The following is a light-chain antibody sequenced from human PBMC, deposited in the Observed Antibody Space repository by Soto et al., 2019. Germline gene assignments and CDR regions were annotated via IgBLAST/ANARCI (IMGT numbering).Light chain of an antibody. CDR2: DAS. CDR1: QGVSSY. J-gene: IGKJ1*01. V-gene: IGKV3-11*01. CDR3: QQYGNSPPWT. Sequence: ETVLTQSPATLSLSPGERATLSCRASQGVSSYLAWYQQKPGQAPRLLIYDASNRATGIPARLSGSGSGIDFTLTISRLEPEDFAVYYCQQYGNSPPWTFGQGTKVDIK.